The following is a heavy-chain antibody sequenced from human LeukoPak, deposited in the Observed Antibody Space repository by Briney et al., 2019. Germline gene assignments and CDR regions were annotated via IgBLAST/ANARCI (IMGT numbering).Heavy chain of an antibody. V-gene: IGHV3-21*01. CDR2: ISSSSSYI. CDR1: GFTFSSYS. CDR3: ATLGRTAVAGT. Sequence: GGSLRLSCAASGFTFSSYSMNWVRQAPGKGLEWVSSISSSSSYIYYADSVKGRFTISRDNAKNSLYLQMNSLRAEDTAVYYCATLGRTAVAGTRGQGTLVTVSS. J-gene: IGHJ4*02. D-gene: IGHD6-19*01.